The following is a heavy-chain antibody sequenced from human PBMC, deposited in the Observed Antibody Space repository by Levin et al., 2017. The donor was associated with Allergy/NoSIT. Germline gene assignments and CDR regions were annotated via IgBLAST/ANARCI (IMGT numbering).Heavy chain of an antibody. Sequence: HPGGSLRLSCTASGFTFGDYAMNWFRQAPGKGPEWISLIRSRAHGGTTEYAASVRGRFTISRDDSESIAYLQMNSLKTEDTALYYCTRVQRGVNYYFYYMDVWGKGTTVTVSS. CDR3: TRVQRGVNYYFYYMDV. J-gene: IGHJ6*03. D-gene: IGHD3-10*01. CDR1: GFTFGDYA. V-gene: IGHV3-49*03. CDR2: IRSRAHGGTT.